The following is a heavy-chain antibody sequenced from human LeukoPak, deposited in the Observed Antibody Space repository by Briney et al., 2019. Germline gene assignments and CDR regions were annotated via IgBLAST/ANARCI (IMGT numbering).Heavy chain of an antibody. J-gene: IGHJ3*02. D-gene: IGHD3-22*01. CDR2: ISGSGGDT. CDR3: ARDTLSRRYYYDSSGLRYVFDI. V-gene: IGHV3-23*01. Sequence: PGGSLRLSCAASGFTFSNFAMSWVRQAPGKGLEWVSAISGSGGDTYYADSVEGRFTISRDNAKSTLYLQMNSLRAEDTAVYYCARDTLSRRYYYDSSGLRYVFDIWGQGTMVTVSS. CDR1: GFTFSNFA.